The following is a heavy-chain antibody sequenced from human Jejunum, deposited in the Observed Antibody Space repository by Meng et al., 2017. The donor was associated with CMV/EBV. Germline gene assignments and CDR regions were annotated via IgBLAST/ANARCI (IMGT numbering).Heavy chain of an antibody. Sequence: KAAEYTYASHDNNGVRQAAEQRLEWMGWMNSKSGNTGYAQKFRGRVTMTRDTSISTAYMELSSLRFEDTAVYYCARGTGSGGRDWFDPWGQGTLVTVSS. CDR3: ARGTGSGGRDWFDP. J-gene: IGHJ5*02. CDR2: MNSKSGNT. V-gene: IGHV1-8*01. CDR1: EYTYASHD. D-gene: IGHD2-8*02.